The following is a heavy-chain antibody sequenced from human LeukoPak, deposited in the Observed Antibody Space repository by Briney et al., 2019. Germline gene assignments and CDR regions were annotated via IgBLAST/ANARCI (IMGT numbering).Heavy chain of an antibody. J-gene: IGHJ6*03. Sequence: GGSLRLSCAASGFTVSSNYMSWVRQAPGKGLEWVSVIYSGGSTYYADSVKGRFTISRDNSKNTLYLQMNSLRAEDTAVYYCARGGRGSSWYGVNYYYYYYMDVWGKGTTVTVSS. CDR2: IYSGGST. CDR3: ARGGRGSSWYGVNYYYYYYMDV. V-gene: IGHV3-53*01. D-gene: IGHD6-13*01. CDR1: GFTVSSNY.